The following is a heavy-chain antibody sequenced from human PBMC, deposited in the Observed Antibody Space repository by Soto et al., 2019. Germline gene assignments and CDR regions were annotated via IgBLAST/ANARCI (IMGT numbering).Heavy chain of an antibody. CDR2: IHGGGST. CDR1: GFSVSNNH. V-gene: IGHV3-53*01. Sequence: VQLVESGGGLIQPGGSLRLSCAASGFSVSNNHMTWIRQTAGKGLELVSFIHGGGSTSYADSVKGRFTISRDNSKNTLSLPSDRLRDEYAAIYYFAGRLTTAASLDYWGQGNRVTVSS. CDR3: AGRLTTAASLDY. J-gene: IGHJ4*02. D-gene: IGHD3-16*01.